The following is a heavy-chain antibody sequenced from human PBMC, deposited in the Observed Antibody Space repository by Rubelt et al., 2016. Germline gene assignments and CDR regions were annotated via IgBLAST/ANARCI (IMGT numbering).Heavy chain of an antibody. D-gene: IGHD3-3*01. CDR2: IIPILGTA. J-gene: IGHJ3*02. CDR3: AGDFLEGSDAFDI. V-gene: IGHV1-69*11. Sequence: QVQLVQSGAEVTKPGSSVKVSCKASGGTFSSYAISWVRQAPGQGLEWMGRIIPILGTANYAQKFQGRVTITADESTSTAYMELSSLRSEDTAVYYCAGDFLEGSDAFDIWGQGTMVTVSS. CDR1: GGTFSSYA.